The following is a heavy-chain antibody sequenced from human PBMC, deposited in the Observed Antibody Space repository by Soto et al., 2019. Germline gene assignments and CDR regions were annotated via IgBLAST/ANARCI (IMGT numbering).Heavy chain of an antibody. CDR2: INPNTGGT. D-gene: IGHD3-16*01. CDR1: GYTFTSYG. Sequence: GASVKVSCKASGYTFTSYGISWVRQTPGQGLEWMGWINPNTGGTDYAQKFQGRVTMTRDTSISTAYMELSSLKSDDSAVYYCARDPIGGGAPYYIDFWGQGTQVTVSS. V-gene: IGHV1-2*02. CDR3: ARDPIGGGAPYYIDF. J-gene: IGHJ4*02.